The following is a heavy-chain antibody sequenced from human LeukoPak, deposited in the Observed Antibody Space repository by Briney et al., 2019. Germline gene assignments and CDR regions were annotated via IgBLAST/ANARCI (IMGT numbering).Heavy chain of an antibody. CDR1: GGSISSYY. CDR3: ARGLRYFDWLPPALIDY. D-gene: IGHD3-9*01. CDR2: IYYSGST. V-gene: IGHV4-59*12. J-gene: IGHJ4*02. Sequence: SETLSLTCTVSGGSISSYYWSWIRQPPGKGLEWIGYIYYSGSTNYNPSLKSRVTISVDTSKNQFSLKLSSVTAADTAVYYCARGLRYFDWLPPALIDYWGQGTLVTVSS.